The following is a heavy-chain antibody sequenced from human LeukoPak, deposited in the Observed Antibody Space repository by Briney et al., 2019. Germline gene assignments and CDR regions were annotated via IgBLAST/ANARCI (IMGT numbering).Heavy chain of an antibody. CDR3: SRDRGVRGDIITDYLDQ. CDR1: RFTFSGYE. CDR2: ISTSGNTI. Sequence: GGSLRLSCAASRFTFSGYEMNWVRQAPGQGLKWGSYISTSGNTIQYADSVKGRFTISRDNAKNSLFLQMNSLRVEDTAVYFCSRDRGVRGDIITDYLDQWGQGTLVTVSS. D-gene: IGHD3-10*01. V-gene: IGHV3-48*03. J-gene: IGHJ4*02.